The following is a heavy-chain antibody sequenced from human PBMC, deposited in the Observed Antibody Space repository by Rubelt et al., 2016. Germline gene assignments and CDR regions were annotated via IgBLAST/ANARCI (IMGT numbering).Heavy chain of an antibody. CDR3: ARAASTVTTLLDLGY. V-gene: IGHV1-46*01. CDR2: ITPSGGST. D-gene: IGHD4-17*01. J-gene: IGHJ4*02. CDR1: GYTFTSSS. Sequence: QVQLVQSGAEVKKPGASVKVSCKASGYTFTSSSKHWVRQAPGQGLEWKGIITPSGGSTRYAHVFQGMCTMSRDTSTSTFYMGLGSLRSECTAVYYWARAASTVTTLLDLGYWGQGTLVTVSS.